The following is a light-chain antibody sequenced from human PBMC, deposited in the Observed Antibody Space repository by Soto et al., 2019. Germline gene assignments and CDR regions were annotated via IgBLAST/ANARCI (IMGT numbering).Light chain of an antibody. J-gene: IGKJ1*01. V-gene: IGKV3-15*01. CDR1: ESVSNN. Sequence: EIVMTQSPATLSVSPGERATLSCRASESVSNNLAWYQQKPCQAPRLLIYGASTRATGIPARFSGSGSGTEFTLTITGLQSEDFAVYYCQQYDNWPPWAFGQGTQVEI. CDR2: GAS. CDR3: QQYDNWPPWA.